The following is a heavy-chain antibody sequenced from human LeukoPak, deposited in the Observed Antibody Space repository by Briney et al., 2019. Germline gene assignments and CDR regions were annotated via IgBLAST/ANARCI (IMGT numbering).Heavy chain of an antibody. D-gene: IGHD3-22*01. V-gene: IGHV4-61*02. CDR3: ARVHYYDSSGYYYVPVSDFDY. J-gene: IGHJ4*02. Sequence: PSETLSLTCTVSGGSISSGSYYWSWIRQPAGKGLEWIGRIYTSGSTNYNPSLKGRVTISVDTSKNQFSLKLNSVTAADTAVYYCARVHYYDSSGYYYVPVSDFDYWGQGTLVTVSS. CDR1: GGSISSGSYY. CDR2: IYTSGST.